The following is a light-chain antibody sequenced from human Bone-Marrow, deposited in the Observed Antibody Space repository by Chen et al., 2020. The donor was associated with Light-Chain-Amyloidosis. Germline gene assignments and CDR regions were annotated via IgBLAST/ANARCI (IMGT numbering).Light chain of an antibody. J-gene: IGLJ1*01. CDR2: EVT. CDR3: SSYTITNTLV. Sequence: QSALTQHASVSGSPGQSITIACTGTSSYVGGDNHVAWYQQHPDKAPKLMIYEVTNRPSWVPDRFSGSKADNTASLTISGLQTEDEADYFCSSYTITNTLVFGSGTRVTVL. V-gene: IGLV2-14*01. CDR1: SSYVGGDNH.